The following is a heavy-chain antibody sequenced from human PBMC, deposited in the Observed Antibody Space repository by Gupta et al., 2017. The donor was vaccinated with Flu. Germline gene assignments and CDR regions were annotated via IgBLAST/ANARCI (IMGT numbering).Heavy chain of an antibody. CDR2: VKQDGSEK. Sequence: APGKGLEWVANVKQDGSEKNYVDSVKGRFTISRDNAKNSLYLQMNSLRAEDTAVYYCARGSHTVTAKNYFDYWGQGTLVTVSS. V-gene: IGHV3-7*03. CDR3: ARGSHTVTAKNYFDY. J-gene: IGHJ4*02. D-gene: IGHD4-17*01.